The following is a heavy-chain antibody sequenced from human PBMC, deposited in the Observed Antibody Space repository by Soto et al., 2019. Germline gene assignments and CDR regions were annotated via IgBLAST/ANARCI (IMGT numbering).Heavy chain of an antibody. J-gene: IGHJ3*02. CDR1: GFTFSNYV. D-gene: IGHD1-7*01. V-gene: IGHV3-23*01. CDR2: ISYSADKT. CDR3: ARRARTATTNWGAFDI. Sequence: GGSLRLSCAASGFTFSNYVMNWFRQAPGKGLEWVSTISYSADKTFYADSVKGRFTISRDNSRDTLFLQMNSLRADDAAVYYCARRARTATTNWGAFDIWGQGTMVTVSS.